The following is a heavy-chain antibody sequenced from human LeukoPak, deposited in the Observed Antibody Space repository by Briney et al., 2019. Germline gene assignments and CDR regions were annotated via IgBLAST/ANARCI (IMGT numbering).Heavy chain of an antibody. Sequence: ASVKVSCKASGGTFSSYAISWVRQAPGQGLEWMGGIIPIFGTANYAQKFQGRVTITADESTSTAYMELSSLRSEDTAVYYCAGGDIVVVPAVYHYWGQGTLVTVSS. D-gene: IGHD2-2*01. CDR1: GGTFSSYA. V-gene: IGHV1-69*01. CDR3: AGGDIVVVPAVYHY. J-gene: IGHJ4*02. CDR2: IIPIFGTA.